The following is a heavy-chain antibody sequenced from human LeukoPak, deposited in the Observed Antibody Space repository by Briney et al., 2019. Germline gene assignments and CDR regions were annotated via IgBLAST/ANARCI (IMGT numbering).Heavy chain of an antibody. Sequence: SVKVSCKACTYTFTGYYIHWVRQAPGQGLEWMRWINPNSGDTNYAQKFQGRVTLTRDTSISTAYMDLSSLRSDDTAIYYCARDHYYGSGTYPDYWGQGTLVAVSS. V-gene: IGHV1-2*02. CDR3: ARDHYYGSGTYPDY. J-gene: IGHJ4*02. CDR2: INPNSGDT. CDR1: TYTFTGYY. D-gene: IGHD3-10*01.